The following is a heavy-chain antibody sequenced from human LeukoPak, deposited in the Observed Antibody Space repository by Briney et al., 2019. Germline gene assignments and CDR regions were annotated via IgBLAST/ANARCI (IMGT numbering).Heavy chain of an antibody. D-gene: IGHD6-19*01. V-gene: IGHV4-31*03. CDR1: GGSISSGGYY. J-gene: IGHJ4*02. Sequence: SETLSLTCTVSGGSISSGGYYWSWIRQHPGKGLEWIGYIYYSGSTYYNPSLKSRVTISVDTSKNQFSLKLSSVTAADTAVYYCARARGQWLVIFDYWGQGTLVTVSS. CDR3: ARARGQWLVIFDY. CDR2: IYYSGST.